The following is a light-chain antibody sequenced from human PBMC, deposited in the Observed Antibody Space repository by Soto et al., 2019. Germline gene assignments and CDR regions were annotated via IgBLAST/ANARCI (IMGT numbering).Light chain of an antibody. V-gene: IGKV1-27*01. CDR1: QGITNF. J-gene: IGKJ3*01. Sequence: DIQMTQSPSSLSASVGDRVTITCRASQGITNFLAWYQQKPGTAPKLLIYAASTLHSGVPSRFSGCGFGTDFNLNISSLQPEDGAVCYCQQYSSAPFTFGPGTNVEIK. CDR3: QQYSSAPFT. CDR2: AAS.